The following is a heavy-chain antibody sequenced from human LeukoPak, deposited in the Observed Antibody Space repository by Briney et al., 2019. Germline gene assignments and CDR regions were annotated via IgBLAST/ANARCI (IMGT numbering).Heavy chain of an antibody. CDR1: GFTFDDYT. CDR3: ARDCSSTSGCWGP. CDR2: LSWNSGSI. Sequence: PGRSLRLSCAASGFTFDDYTMHWVRQAPGKGLEWVSGLSWNSGSIVYADSVKGRFTISRDNAKNSLYLQMNSLTAEDTALYYCARDCSSTSGCWGPWDQGTLVTVSS. V-gene: IGHV3-9*01. J-gene: IGHJ5*02. D-gene: IGHD2-2*01.